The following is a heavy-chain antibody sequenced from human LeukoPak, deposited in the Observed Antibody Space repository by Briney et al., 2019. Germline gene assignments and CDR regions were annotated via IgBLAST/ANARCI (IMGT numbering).Heavy chain of an antibody. CDR2: IYTSGST. CDR1: GGSISSGSYY. D-gene: IGHD2-8*02. V-gene: IGHV4-61*02. CDR3: ARVAHHYWYYYYMDV. J-gene: IGHJ6*03. Sequence: PSQTLSLTCTVSGGSISSGSYYWSWIRQPAGKGLEWIGRIYTSGSTNYNPSLKSRVTISVDTSKNQFSLKLSSATAADTAVYYCARVAHHYWYYYYMDVWGKGTTVTISS.